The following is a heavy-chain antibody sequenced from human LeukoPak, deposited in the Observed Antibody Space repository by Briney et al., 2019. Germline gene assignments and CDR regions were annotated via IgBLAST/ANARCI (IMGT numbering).Heavy chain of an antibody. Sequence: SETLSLTCTVSGGSISSSSYYWGWIRQPPGKGLEWIGSIYYSGSTYYNPSLKSRVTISVDTSKNQFSLKLSSVTAADTAVYYCARLATTLNSWFDPWGQGTLVTVSS. CDR1: GGSISSSSYY. CDR2: IYYSGST. D-gene: IGHD4-17*01. J-gene: IGHJ5*02. CDR3: ARLATTLNSWFDP. V-gene: IGHV4-39*01.